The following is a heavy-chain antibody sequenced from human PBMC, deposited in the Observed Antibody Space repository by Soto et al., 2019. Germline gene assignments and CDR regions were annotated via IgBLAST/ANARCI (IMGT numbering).Heavy chain of an antibody. CDR1: GYTFTSYG. Sequence: ASVKVSCKASGYTFTSYGISWVRQAPGQGLEWMGWISAYNGNTNYAQKLQGRVTMTTDTSTSTAYMELRSLRSDDTAVYYCAREAIAVAGEVWFDPWGQGTLVTVSS. CDR2: ISAYNGNT. J-gene: IGHJ5*02. V-gene: IGHV1-18*01. CDR3: AREAIAVAGEVWFDP. D-gene: IGHD6-19*01.